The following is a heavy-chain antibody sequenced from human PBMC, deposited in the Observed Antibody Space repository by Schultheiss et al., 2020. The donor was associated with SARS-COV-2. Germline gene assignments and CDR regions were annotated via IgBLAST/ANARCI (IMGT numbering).Heavy chain of an antibody. CDR3: ARYPLYFTIFGVGGGMDV. CDR1: GGSISSSNW. CDR2: IYYSGST. J-gene: IGHJ6*02. Sequence: SQTLSLTCAVSGGSISSSNWWSWVRQPPGKGLEWIGSIYYSGSTNYNPSLKSRVTISVDTSKNQFSLKLSSVTAADTAVYYCARYPLYFTIFGVGGGMDVWGQGTTVTVSS. D-gene: IGHD3-3*01. V-gene: IGHV4-4*02.